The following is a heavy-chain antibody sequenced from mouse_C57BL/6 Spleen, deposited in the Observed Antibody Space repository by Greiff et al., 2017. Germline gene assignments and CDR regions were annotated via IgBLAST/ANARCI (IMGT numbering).Heavy chain of an antibody. V-gene: IGHV1-61*01. D-gene: IGHD1-1*01. J-gene: IGHJ2*01. Sequence: QVQLQQPGAELVRPGSSVKLSCKASGYTFTSYWMDWVKQRPGQGLEWIGNIYPSDSENHYNQKFKDKATLTVDKSSSTAYMQLSSLTSEDSAVYYCARGDYYSYYFDYWGQGTTLTVSS. CDR3: ARGDYYSYYFDY. CDR1: GYTFTSYW. CDR2: IYPSDSEN.